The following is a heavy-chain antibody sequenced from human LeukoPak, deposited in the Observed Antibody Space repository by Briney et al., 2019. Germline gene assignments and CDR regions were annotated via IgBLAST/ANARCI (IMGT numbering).Heavy chain of an antibody. V-gene: IGHV4-59*01. Sequence: EPSETLSLTCAVYGGSFSGYYWSWIRQPPGKGLEWIGYIYYSGSTNYNPSLKSRVTISVDTSKNQFSLKLSSVTAADTAVYYCARERRAMAHFFDYWGQGTLVTVSS. CDR2: IYYSGST. CDR3: ARERRAMAHFFDY. CDR1: GGSFSGYY. D-gene: IGHD5-18*01. J-gene: IGHJ4*02.